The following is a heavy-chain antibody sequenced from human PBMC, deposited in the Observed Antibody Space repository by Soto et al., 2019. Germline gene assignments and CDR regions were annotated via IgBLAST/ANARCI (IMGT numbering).Heavy chain of an antibody. Sequence: ASVKVSCKASGYTFTSYYMHWVRQAPGQGLEWMGIINPSGGSTSYAQKFQGRVTMTRDTSTSTVYMELSSLRSEDTVVYYCARDIRFYYDSSGYADYWGQGTLVTVSS. CDR1: GYTFTSYY. CDR2: INPSGGST. D-gene: IGHD3-22*01. J-gene: IGHJ4*02. CDR3: ARDIRFYYDSSGYADY. V-gene: IGHV1-46*01.